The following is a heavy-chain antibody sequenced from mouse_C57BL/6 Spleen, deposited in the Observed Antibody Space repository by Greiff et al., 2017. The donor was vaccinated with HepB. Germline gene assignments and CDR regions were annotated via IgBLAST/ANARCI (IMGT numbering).Heavy chain of an antibody. CDR3: ARLEDEGNYAMDY. Sequence: EVKLVVSGPGLAKSSQTLSLTCSVTGYSITSDYWNWIRKFPGYKLEYMGYISYSGSTYYNPSLKSRISLTRDTSKNQYYLQLNSVTTEDTATYYCARLEDEGNYAMDYWGQGTSVTVSS. CDR2: ISYSGST. J-gene: IGHJ4*01. CDR1: GYSITSDY. V-gene: IGHV3-8*01.